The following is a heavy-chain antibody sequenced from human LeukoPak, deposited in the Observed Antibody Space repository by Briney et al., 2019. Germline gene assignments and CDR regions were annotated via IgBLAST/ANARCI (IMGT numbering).Heavy chain of an antibody. CDR3: ARGGYDFWSGYYTGRFWFDP. D-gene: IGHD3-3*01. J-gene: IGHJ5*02. V-gene: IGHV4-34*01. CDR1: GGSFSGYY. CDR2: ISHSGST. Sequence: PSGTLSLTCAVYGGSFSGYYWSWIRQPPGKGLEWIGEISHSGSTNYNPSLKSRVTISVDTSKNQFSLKLSSVTAADTAVYYCARGGYDFWSGYYTGRFWFDPWGQGTLVTVSS.